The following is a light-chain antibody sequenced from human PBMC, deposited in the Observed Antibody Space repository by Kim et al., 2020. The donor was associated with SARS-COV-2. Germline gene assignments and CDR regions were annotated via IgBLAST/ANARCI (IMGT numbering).Light chain of an antibody. CDR2: GNN. V-gene: IGLV1-44*01. CDR1: RFNIGSNT. J-gene: IGLJ1*01. CDR3: AAWDDSLNGYV. Sequence: GQRVTISCSGSRFNIGSNTVNWYQQLPGTAPKLLMYGNNKRPSGVPDRFSGSKAGTSASLAISGLQSEDEADYYCAAWDDSLNGYVFGTGTKVTVL.